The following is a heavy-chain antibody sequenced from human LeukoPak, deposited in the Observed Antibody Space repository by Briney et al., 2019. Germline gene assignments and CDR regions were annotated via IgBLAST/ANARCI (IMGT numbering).Heavy chain of an antibody. CDR2: IYPGDSDT. CDR3: ARHRYYGSGSYYNFDF. D-gene: IGHD3-10*01. Sequence: GESLKISCKGSGYSFTSYWIGWVRQMPGKGLEWMGIIYPGDSDTRYSPSFQGQVTISADKSISTAYLRWSSLKASDTAMYYCARHRYYGSGSYYNFDFWGQGTLVTVSS. J-gene: IGHJ4*02. V-gene: IGHV5-51*01. CDR1: GYSFTSYW.